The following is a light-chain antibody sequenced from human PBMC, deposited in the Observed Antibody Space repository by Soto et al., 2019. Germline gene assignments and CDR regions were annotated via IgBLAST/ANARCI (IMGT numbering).Light chain of an antibody. V-gene: IGKV1-39*01. CDR1: QSISTH. Sequence: GDRVTITCRASQSISTHLSWYQQKPGKAPKLLVYAASSLQSGVPSRFSGSGSGTEFILSINSLQPEDIATYYCLQVSSFPRTFGQGTKVEIK. J-gene: IGKJ1*01. CDR3: LQVSSFPRT. CDR2: AAS.